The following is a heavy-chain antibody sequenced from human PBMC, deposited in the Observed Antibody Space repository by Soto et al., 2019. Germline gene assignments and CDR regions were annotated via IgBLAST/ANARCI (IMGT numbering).Heavy chain of an antibody. D-gene: IGHD3-3*01. Sequence: ETLSLTCAVYGVSFSGYYWSWIRQPPGKGLEWIGEINHSGSTNYNPSLKSRVTISVDTSKNQFSLKLSSVTAADTAVYYCARVGVTIFGVVIFDYWGQGTLVTVSS. J-gene: IGHJ4*02. V-gene: IGHV4-34*01. CDR3: ARVGVTIFGVVIFDY. CDR1: GVSFSGYY. CDR2: INHSGST.